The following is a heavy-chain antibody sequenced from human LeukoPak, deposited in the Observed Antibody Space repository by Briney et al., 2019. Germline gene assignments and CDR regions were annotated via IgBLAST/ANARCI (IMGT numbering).Heavy chain of an antibody. V-gene: IGHV3-30*18. J-gene: IGHJ4*02. CDR1: GFTFSSYG. CDR3: AKDRTYVLDY. Sequence: GRSLRLSCAASGFTFSSYGMHWVRQAPGKGLEWVAVISYDGSNKYYADSVKGRFTISRDNSKNTLYLQMNSLRAEDTAVYYCAKDRTYVLDYWGQGTLVTVSS. D-gene: IGHD3-16*01. CDR2: ISYDGSNK.